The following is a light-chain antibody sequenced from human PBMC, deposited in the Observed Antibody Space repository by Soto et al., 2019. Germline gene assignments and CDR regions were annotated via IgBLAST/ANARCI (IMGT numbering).Light chain of an antibody. CDR3: QQYGSSPT. Sequence: EIVLTQSPGTLSLSPGERATLSCRASQSVSSSYFAWYQQKPGQAPRLLIYGASSRATGIPDRFSGSGSGTDFTLTISRLEPEEFAVYYCQQYGSSPTFGGGTKVEIK. V-gene: IGKV3-20*01. J-gene: IGKJ4*01. CDR1: QSVSSSY. CDR2: GAS.